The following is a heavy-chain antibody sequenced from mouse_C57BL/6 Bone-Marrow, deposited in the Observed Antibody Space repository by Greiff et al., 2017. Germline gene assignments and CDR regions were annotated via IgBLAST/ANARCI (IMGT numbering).Heavy chain of an antibody. V-gene: IGHV1-20*01. J-gene: IGHJ4*01. CDR1: GYSFTGYF. Sequence: EVQLVESGPELVKPGDSVKISCKASGYSFTGYFMNWVMQSHGKSLEWIGRINPYNGDTFYNQKFKGKATLTVDKSSSTAHMELRSLTSEDSAVYYCARLRYYGSSYYYAMDYWGQGTSVTVSS. CDR3: ARLRYYGSSYYYAMDY. CDR2: INPYNGDT. D-gene: IGHD1-1*01.